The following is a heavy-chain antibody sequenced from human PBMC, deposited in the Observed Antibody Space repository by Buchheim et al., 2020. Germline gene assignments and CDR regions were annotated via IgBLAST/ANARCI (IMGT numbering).Heavy chain of an antibody. D-gene: IGHD1-26*01. CDR2: INNDGSSA. CDR3: ARGYSGSFDY. CDR1: GFTFSSYW. J-gene: IGHJ4*02. Sequence: EVQLVESGGDLVQPGGSLRLSCAASGFTFSSYWMYWVRQAPAKGPVWVSRINNDGSSATYADYVEGRFTISRDNAKNTLYLQMNSLRAEDTAIYYCARGYSGSFDYWGQGAL. V-gene: IGHV3-74*01.